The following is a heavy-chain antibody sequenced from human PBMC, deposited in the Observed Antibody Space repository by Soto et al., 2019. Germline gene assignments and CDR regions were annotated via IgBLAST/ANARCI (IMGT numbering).Heavy chain of an antibody. D-gene: IGHD5-18*01. CDR3: ARSDGTATERVPCFDY. CDR2: ISAYNGNT. CDR1: GYTFTSYG. J-gene: IGHJ4*02. Sequence: GASVKVSCKASGYTFTSYGISWVRQAPGQGLEWMGWISAYNGNTNYAQKLQGRVTMTTDTSTSTAYMELRSLRSDDTAVYYCARSDGTATERVPCFDYWGQGTLVTVSS. V-gene: IGHV1-18*01.